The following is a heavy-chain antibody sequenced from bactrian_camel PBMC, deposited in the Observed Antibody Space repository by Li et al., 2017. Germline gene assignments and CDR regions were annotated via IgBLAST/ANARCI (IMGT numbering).Heavy chain of an antibody. J-gene: IGHJ2*01. D-gene: IGHD1*01. CDR2: ISSSGGST. Sequence: DVQLVESGGGLVQPGGSLRLSCAASGFTFSGYAMSWVRQAPGKGLEWVSVISSSGGSTYYADSVKGRFTISRDDAKNTLYLQLNSLKTEDTAKYYCAKTPGAWSFRYFELWGQGTQVTVS. V-gene: IGHV3S31*01. CDR3: AKTPGAWSFRYFEL. CDR1: GFTFSGYA.